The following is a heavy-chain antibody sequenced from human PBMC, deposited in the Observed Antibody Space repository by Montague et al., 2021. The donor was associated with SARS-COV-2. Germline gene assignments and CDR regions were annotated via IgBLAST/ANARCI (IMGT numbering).Heavy chain of an antibody. Sequence: SLRLSCAASGFTSGFIFRKVAMSWVRQAPGKGLEWVSAIGGSGDXYYADSVKGRFAISRGNSKNTLYLQMNSLRADDTAVYYCAKEMGHGRPFDYWGQGALVTVSS. CDR3: AKEMGHGRPFDY. D-gene: IGHD2-15*01. J-gene: IGHJ4*02. V-gene: IGHV3-23*01. CDR2: IGGSGDX. CDR1: GFTSGFIFRKVA.